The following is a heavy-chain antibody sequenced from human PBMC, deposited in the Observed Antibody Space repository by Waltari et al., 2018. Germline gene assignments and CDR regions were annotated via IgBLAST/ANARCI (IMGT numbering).Heavy chain of an antibody. CDR1: GFTFSSYW. D-gene: IGHD1-26*01. J-gene: IGHJ5*02. CDR2: IKQDGSEK. CDR3: ARQPSGSYSSGFDP. Sequence: EVQLVESGGGLVQPGGSLRLSCAASGFTFSSYWMSWVRQAPGKGLEWVANIKQDGSEKYYVDSVKGRFTISRDNAKNSLYLQMNSLRAEDTAVYYCARQPSGSYSSGFDPWGQGTLVTVSS. V-gene: IGHV3-7*01.